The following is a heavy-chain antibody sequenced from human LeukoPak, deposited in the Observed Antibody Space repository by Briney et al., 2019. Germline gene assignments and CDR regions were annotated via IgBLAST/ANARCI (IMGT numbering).Heavy chain of an antibody. CDR1: GYTLTGYY. CDR2: INPNTAGT. J-gene: IGHJ5*02. D-gene: IGHD2-15*01. CDR3: ARDLGYCSVGSCSNNWFDP. V-gene: IGHV1-2*02. Sequence: ASVRVSCKASGYTLTGYYIHWVRQAPGQGLEWMGWINPNTAGTKYAQKFQGSITMTRDTSISTAYMEMSTLRSDDTAVYYCARDLGYCSVGSCSNNWFDPWGQGTLVTVSS.